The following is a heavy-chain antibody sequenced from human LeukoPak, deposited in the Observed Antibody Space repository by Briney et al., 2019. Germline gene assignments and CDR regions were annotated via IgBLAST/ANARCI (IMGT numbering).Heavy chain of an antibody. CDR1: GGSISSYY. J-gene: IGHJ4*02. D-gene: IGHD6-19*01. CDR2: IYYSGST. Sequence: SETLSLTCTVSGGSISSYYWSWTRQPPGKGLEWIGYIYYSGSTNYNPSLKSRVTISVDTSKNQFSLKLSSVTAADTAVYYCARENSSGWIDYWGQGALVTVSS. CDR3: ARENSSGWIDY. V-gene: IGHV4-59*01.